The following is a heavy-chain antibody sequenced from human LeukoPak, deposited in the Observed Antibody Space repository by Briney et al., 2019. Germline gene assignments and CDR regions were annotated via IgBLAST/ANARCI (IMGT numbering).Heavy chain of an antibody. V-gene: IGHV3-23*01. D-gene: IGHD2-2*01. CDR2: ISGSGGST. CDR3: AKYWDDCSGTSCPFDY. CDR1: GFTFSSYA. Sequence: PGGSLRLSCAASGFTFSSYAMSWVRQAPGKGLEWVSAISGSGGSTHYADSVKGRLTISRDNSRNTLYLQMDSLRGEDTAVYYCAKYWDDCSGTSCPFDYWGQGTLVTVSS. J-gene: IGHJ4*02.